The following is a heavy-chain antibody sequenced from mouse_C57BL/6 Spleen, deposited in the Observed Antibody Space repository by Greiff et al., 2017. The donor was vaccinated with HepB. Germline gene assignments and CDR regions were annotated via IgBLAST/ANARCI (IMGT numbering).Heavy chain of an antibody. V-gene: IGHV2-2*01. D-gene: IGHD2-3*01. CDR2: IWSGGST. CDR3: ARNEIYDGPYYYAMDY. CDR1: GFSLTSYG. J-gene: IGHJ4*01. Sequence: VQLQQSGPGLVQPSQSLSITCTVSGFSLTSYGVHWVRQSPGKGLEWLGVIWSGGSTDYNAAFISRLSISKDNSKSQVFFKMNSLQADDTAIYYCARNEIYDGPYYYAMDYWGQGTSVTVSS.